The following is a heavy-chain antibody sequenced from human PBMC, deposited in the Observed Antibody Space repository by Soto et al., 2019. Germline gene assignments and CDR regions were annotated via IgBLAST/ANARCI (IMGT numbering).Heavy chain of an antibody. V-gene: IGHV1-3*01. CDR3: ARSGGDCYSPICYYYGMDV. J-gene: IGHJ6*02. D-gene: IGHD2-21*02. Sequence: GASVKVSCKASGYTFTSYAMHWVRQAPGQRLEWMGWINAGNGNTKYSQKFQGRVTITRDTSASTAYMELSSLRSGDTAVYYCARSGGDCYSPICYYYGMDVWGQGTMVTVSS. CDR2: INAGNGNT. CDR1: GYTFTSYA.